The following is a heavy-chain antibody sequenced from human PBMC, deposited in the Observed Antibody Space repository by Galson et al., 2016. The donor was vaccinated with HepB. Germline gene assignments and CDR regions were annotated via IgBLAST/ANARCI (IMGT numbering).Heavy chain of an antibody. CDR3: ARDFGYCSSTSCYKGGLFYYYGIDV. CDR2: ISNSNSYI. Sequence: SLRLSCAASGFTFSTYNMNWVRQAPGKGLEWVSSISNSNSYIYYTDSLKGRFTISRDNAKNSLYLQMNSLRAEDTAVYYCARDFGYCSSTSCYKGGLFYYYGIDVWGQGTTVTVSS. V-gene: IGHV3-21*01. D-gene: IGHD2-2*02. J-gene: IGHJ6*02. CDR1: GFTFSTYN.